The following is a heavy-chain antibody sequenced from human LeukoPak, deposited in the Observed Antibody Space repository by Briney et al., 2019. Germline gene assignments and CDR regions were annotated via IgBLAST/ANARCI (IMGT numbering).Heavy chain of an antibody. J-gene: IGHJ4*02. D-gene: IGHD3-10*01. CDR3: AKAGVGYYGSGSPIHFDY. V-gene: IGHV3-23*01. CDR2: ISGSGGST. Sequence: GGSLRLSCAASGFTFSSYAMSWVRQAPGKGLEWVSAISGSGGSTYYADSVKGRFTISRDNSKNTLYLQMNSLRAEDTAVYYCAKAGVGYYGSGSPIHFDYWGQGTLVTVPS. CDR1: GFTFSSYA.